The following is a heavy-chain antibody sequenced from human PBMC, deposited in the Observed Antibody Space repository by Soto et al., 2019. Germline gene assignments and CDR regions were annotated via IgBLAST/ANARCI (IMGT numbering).Heavy chain of an antibody. CDR1: GYTFTSYG. CDR3: ARVVGLRYFDWLLSGGGPYYYGMDV. Sequence: QVQLVQSGAEVKKPGASVKVSCKASGYTFTSYGISWVRQAPGQGLEWMGWISAYNGNTNYAQKLQGRVTMTTDTATSTAYMELRCLRSDDTAVYYCARVVGLRYFDWLLSGGGPYYYGMDVWGQGTTVTVSS. J-gene: IGHJ6*02. V-gene: IGHV1-18*04. D-gene: IGHD3-9*01. CDR2: ISAYNGNT.